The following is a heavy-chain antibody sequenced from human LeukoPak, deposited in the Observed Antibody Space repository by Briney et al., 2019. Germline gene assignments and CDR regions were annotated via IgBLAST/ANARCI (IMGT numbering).Heavy chain of an antibody. D-gene: IGHD6-13*01. CDR3: AREGYSSSWSYYYGMDV. V-gene: IGHV3-66*01. CDR2: IYSGGST. J-gene: IGHJ6*02. Sequence: ISWVRQAPGKGLEWVSVIYSGGSTYYADSVKGRFTISRDNSKNTLYLQMNSLRAEDTAVYYCAREGYSSSWSYYYGMDVWGQGTTVTVSS.